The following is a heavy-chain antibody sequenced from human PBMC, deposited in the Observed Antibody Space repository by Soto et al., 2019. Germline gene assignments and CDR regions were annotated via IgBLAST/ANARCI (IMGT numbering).Heavy chain of an antibody. Sequence: LRLSCAASGFTFSSYAMTCVREAPGKGLEWVSIISSSGDGTYYGDSVKGRFIISRDNSRNTPNLQMNSLRVEDTAVYYCAKNGDFWSWGMDAWGQGTTVTVSS. CDR2: ISSSGDGT. CDR1: GFTFSSYA. CDR3: AKNGDFWSWGMDA. D-gene: IGHD3-3*01. J-gene: IGHJ6*02. V-gene: IGHV3-23*01.